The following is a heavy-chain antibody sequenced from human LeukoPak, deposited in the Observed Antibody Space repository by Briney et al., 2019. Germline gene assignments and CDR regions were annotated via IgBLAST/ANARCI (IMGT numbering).Heavy chain of an antibody. J-gene: IGHJ4*02. Sequence: SETLYLTCTVSGGSISSYYWSWIRQPPGKGLEWIGYIYYSGSTNYNPSLKSRVTISVDTSKNQFSLKLSSVTAADTAVYYCARLYGSGSYYIDYWGQGTLVTVSS. CDR1: GGSISSYY. CDR3: ARLYGSGSYYIDY. V-gene: IGHV4-59*01. CDR2: IYYSGST. D-gene: IGHD3-10*01.